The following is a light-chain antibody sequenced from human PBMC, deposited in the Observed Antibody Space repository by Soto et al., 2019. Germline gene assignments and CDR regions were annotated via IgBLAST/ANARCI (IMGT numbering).Light chain of an antibody. V-gene: IGLV2-14*03. CDR1: ISDVSGYNF. CDR2: DVS. CDR3: SSYTSSNTYV. Sequence: ALTQPASVSGSPGQSITISCTGTISDVSGYNFVSWYQQYPGEAPKLMIYDVSNRPSGVSNRFSGSKSGNTASLTISGLQAEDEADYYCSSYTSSNTYVFGTGTRSPS. J-gene: IGLJ1*01.